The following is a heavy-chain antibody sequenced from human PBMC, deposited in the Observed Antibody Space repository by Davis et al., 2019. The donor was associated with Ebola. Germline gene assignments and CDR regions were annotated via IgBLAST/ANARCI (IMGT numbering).Heavy chain of an antibody. D-gene: IGHD3-10*01. J-gene: IGHJ4*02. CDR3: ARGRKDGSYYYVSGRYYFDS. V-gene: IGHV4-4*02. CDR1: GDSISSSNW. CDR2: IYHSGST. Sequence: SETLSLTCAVSGDSISSSNWWSWVRQPPGQGLEWIGEIYHSGSTNYNPSPKSRVTISVDKAKNQFSLKLNSVTAADPAVYYCARGRKDGSYYYVSGRYYFDSWGQGTLFTVSS.